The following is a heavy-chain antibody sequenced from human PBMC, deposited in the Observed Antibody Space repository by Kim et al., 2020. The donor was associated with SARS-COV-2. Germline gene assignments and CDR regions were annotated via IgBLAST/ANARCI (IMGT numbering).Heavy chain of an antibody. Sequence: ADSVKGRFTNARDNSKNTVYLQMNSLRAEDTAVYYCARGSIAVAGILVDYWGQGTLVTVSS. D-gene: IGHD6-19*01. J-gene: IGHJ4*02. CDR3: ARGSIAVAGILVDY. V-gene: IGHV3-30*01.